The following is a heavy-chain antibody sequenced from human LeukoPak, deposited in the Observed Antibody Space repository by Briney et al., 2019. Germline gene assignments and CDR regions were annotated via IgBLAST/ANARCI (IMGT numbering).Heavy chain of an antibody. J-gene: IGHJ5*02. Sequence: ASVKVSCKASGYTFTGYYIHWVRQAPGQGLECVGGINPNSGGTNYAQKFQGRVTMTRDTSISTAYMELSRLRSDDTAVYYCARGGSGSYFSLLDPWGQGTLVTVSS. CDR1: GYTFTGYY. CDR3: ARGGSGSYFSLLDP. CDR2: INPNSGGT. V-gene: IGHV1-2*02. D-gene: IGHD3-10*01.